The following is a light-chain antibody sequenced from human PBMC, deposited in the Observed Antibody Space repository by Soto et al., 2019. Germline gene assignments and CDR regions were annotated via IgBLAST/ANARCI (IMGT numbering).Light chain of an antibody. CDR2: DAF. Sequence: EIVLTQSPATLSLSPGERATLSRRASQSVSSYLAWYQQKPGQPPRRLLYDAFNLPTGIPARFSGSGSGTDVTITISSIEPEDFADYHCQQRHSWPLTVGGGTKVAIK. J-gene: IGKJ4*01. CDR3: QQRHSWPLT. CDR1: QSVSSY. V-gene: IGKV3-11*01.